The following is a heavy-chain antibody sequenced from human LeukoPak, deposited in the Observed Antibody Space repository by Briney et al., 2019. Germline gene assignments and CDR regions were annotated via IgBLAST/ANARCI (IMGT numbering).Heavy chain of an antibody. D-gene: IGHD2-8*01. Sequence: GASVKVSCKASGYTFTSYGISWVRQAPGQGLEWMGWISAYNGNTNYAQKLQGRVTMTTDTSTSTAYMELRSLRSDDTAVYYCARSPDIVLMVYATDWFDPWGQGTLVTVSS. V-gene: IGHV1-18*01. CDR2: ISAYNGNT. CDR1: GYTFTSYG. J-gene: IGHJ5*02. CDR3: ARSPDIVLMVYATDWFDP.